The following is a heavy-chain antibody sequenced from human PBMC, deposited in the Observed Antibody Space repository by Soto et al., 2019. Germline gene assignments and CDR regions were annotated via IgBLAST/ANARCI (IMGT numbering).Heavy chain of an antibody. CDR1: GYSFTNYW. V-gene: IGHV5-51*01. CDR3: ARRLTTTKAGWSWHFDL. D-gene: IGHD3-22*01. CDR2: IYPGDSDT. Sequence: PGESLKISCEGSGYSFTNYWIAWVRQMPGKGLEWMGIIYPGDSDTRYSPSFQGQVTISADKSFTTAYLRWTSLKASDTAMYFCARRLTTTKAGWSWHFDLWGRGTLVTVSS. J-gene: IGHJ2*01.